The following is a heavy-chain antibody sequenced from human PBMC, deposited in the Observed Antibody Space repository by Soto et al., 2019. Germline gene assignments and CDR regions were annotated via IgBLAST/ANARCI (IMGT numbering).Heavy chain of an antibody. D-gene: IGHD1-26*01. Sequence: ASVKVSCKASGFSITNYHMHLVRQAPGQGLEWMGVITPLGGATTYAQKFQGRVTMTADMSTSNVHMDLSSLRSDDTAVYYCAREIVAAISRSDALDICGQGTMVTV. CDR1: GFSITNYH. J-gene: IGHJ3*02. CDR3: AREIVAAISRSDALDI. CDR2: ITPLGGAT. V-gene: IGHV1-46*01.